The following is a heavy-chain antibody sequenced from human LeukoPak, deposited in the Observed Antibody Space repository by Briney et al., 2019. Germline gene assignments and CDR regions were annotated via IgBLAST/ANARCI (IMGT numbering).Heavy chain of an antibody. CDR2: IIPILGIA. CDR1: GGTFSSYA. J-gene: IGHJ4*02. D-gene: IGHD3-10*01. Sequence: GASVKVSCKASGGTFSSYAISWVRQAPGQGLEWMGRIIPILGIANYAQKFQGRVTITADKSTSTAYMELSSLRSEDTAVYYCAREAPMVRGVKAGPNDYWGQGTPVTVSS. V-gene: IGHV1-69*04. CDR3: AREAPMVRGVKAGPNDY.